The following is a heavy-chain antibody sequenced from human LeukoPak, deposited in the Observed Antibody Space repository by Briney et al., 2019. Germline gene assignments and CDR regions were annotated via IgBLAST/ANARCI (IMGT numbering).Heavy chain of an antibody. J-gene: IGHJ5*02. CDR3: AKGNPKYNWFDP. CDR1: GFTFSSYG. D-gene: IGHD1-14*01. V-gene: IGHV3-23*01. Sequence: GGSLRLSCAASGFTFSSYGMHWVRQAPGKGLEWVSAISGSGGSTYYADSVKGRFTISRDNSKNTLYLQMNSLRAEDTAVYYCAKGNPKYNWFDPWGQGTLVTVSS. CDR2: ISGSGGST.